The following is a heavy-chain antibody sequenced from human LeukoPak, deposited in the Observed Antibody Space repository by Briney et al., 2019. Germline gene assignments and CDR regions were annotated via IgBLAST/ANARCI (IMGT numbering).Heavy chain of an antibody. Sequence: ASVKVSCKASGYTFTNYYIHWMRQAPGQGLEWVGIINLNAVTTRYAQKFQGRITVTRDTSTSAVYMELSSLRSEDTAVYFCAREGAAEAKNFDYWGQGTLVIVSS. CDR2: INLNAVTT. CDR3: AREGAAEAKNFDY. D-gene: IGHD6-25*01. V-gene: IGHV1-46*01. J-gene: IGHJ4*02. CDR1: GYTFTNYY.